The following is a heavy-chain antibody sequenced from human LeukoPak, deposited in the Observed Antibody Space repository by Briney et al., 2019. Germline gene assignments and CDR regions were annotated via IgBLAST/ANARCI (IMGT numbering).Heavy chain of an antibody. V-gene: IGHV1-69*13. J-gene: IGHJ4*02. CDR3: ATGAPYYFDY. CDR1: GGTFSSYA. CDR2: IIPIFGTA. Sequence: ASVKVSCKASGGTFSSYAISWVRQAPGQGLEWMGGIIPIFGTANYAQKFQGRVTITADESTSTAYMELRSLRSDDTAVYYCATGAPYYFDYWGQGTLVTVSS. D-gene: IGHD3-10*01.